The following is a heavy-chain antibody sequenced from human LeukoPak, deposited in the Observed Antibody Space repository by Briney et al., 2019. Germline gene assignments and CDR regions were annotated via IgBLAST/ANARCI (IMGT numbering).Heavy chain of an antibody. CDR1: GGSINNYY. V-gene: IGHV4-59*01. CDR2: ISYSGST. Sequence: SETLSLTCTVSGGSINNYYWSWIRQPPGKGLDWIGYISYSGSTNYNPSLESRITMSVDMSKNHLSLELNSVTAADTAVYSFDYWGQGTLVTVSS. J-gene: IGHJ4*02. CDR3: DY.